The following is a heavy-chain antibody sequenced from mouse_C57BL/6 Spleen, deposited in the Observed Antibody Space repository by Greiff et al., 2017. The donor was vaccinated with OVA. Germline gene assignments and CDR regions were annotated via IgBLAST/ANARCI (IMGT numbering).Heavy chain of an antibody. D-gene: IGHD1-1*01. CDR3: ARDGDYYGSNDWYFDV. J-gene: IGHJ1*03. Sequence: EVKLVESGGGLVKPGGSLKLSCAASGFTFSSYAMSWVRQTPEKRLEWVATISDGGSYTYYPDNVQGRFTISRDNAKNNLYLQMSHLKSEDTAMYYCARDGDYYGSNDWYFDVWGTGTTVTVSS. V-gene: IGHV5-4*01. CDR1: GFTFSSYA. CDR2: ISDGGSYT.